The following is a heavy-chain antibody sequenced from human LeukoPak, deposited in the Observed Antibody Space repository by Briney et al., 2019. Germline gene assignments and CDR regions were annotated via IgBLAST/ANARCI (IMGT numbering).Heavy chain of an antibody. V-gene: IGHV1-8*01. CDR3: ARAIAVAGGHFDY. D-gene: IGHD6-19*01. CDR2: MNPNSGNT. CDR1: GYTFTSYD. Sequence: ASVKVSCKASGYTFTSYDINWVRQATGQGLEWMGWMNPNSGNTGYAQKFQGRVTMTRNTSISTAYMELSSLRFEDTAVYYCARAIAVAGGHFDYWGQGTLVTVSS. J-gene: IGHJ4*02.